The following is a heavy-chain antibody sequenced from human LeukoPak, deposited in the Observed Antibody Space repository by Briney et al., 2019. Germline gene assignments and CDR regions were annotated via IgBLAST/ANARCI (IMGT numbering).Heavy chain of an antibody. CDR2: ITSNGGSA. D-gene: IGHD2-2*02. V-gene: IGHV3-64*01. Sequence: PGGSLRLSCAASGFTFSIYAMHWVRQAPGKGLEYVSAITSNGGSAYYANSVKGRFTISRDNSKNTLYLQMGSLRAGDMAVYYCAREYCDSTTCYKTIDYWGQGTLVTVSS. CDR1: GFTFSIYA. J-gene: IGHJ4*02. CDR3: AREYCDSTTCYKTIDY.